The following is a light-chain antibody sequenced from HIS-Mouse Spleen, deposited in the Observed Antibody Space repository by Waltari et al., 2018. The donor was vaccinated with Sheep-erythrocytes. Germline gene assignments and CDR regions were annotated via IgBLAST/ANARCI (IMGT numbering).Light chain of an antibody. CDR1: AFPKKM. CDR2: EDS. Sequence: SYELTQPPSVQLSPDQPAGTPAPGVAFPKKMAYWYQQKSGQAPVLVIYEDSKRPPGIPERFSGSSSGTMATLTISGAQVEDEADYYCYSTDSSGNHWVFGGGTKLTVL. CDR3: YSTDSSGNHWV. V-gene: IGLV3-10*01. J-gene: IGLJ3*02.